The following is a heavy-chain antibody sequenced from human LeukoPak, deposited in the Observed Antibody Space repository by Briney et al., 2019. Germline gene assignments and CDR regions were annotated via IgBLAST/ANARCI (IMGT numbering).Heavy chain of an antibody. CDR1: GGSISSSSYY. V-gene: IGHV4-39*07. CDR2: IYYSGST. J-gene: IGHJ5*02. CDR3: ARAHLGWFDP. D-gene: IGHD7-27*01. Sequence: SETLSLTCTVSGGSISSSSYYWGWIRQPPGKGLEWIGSIYYSGSTYYNPSLKSRVTISVDTSKNQFSLKLSSVTVADTAVYYCARAHLGWFDPWGQGTLVTVSS.